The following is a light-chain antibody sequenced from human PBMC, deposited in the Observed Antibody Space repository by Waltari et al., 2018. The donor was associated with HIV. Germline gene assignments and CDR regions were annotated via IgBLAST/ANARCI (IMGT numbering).Light chain of an antibody. CDR2: GVN. V-gene: IGLV2-8*01. J-gene: IGLJ1*01. CDR1: SSDVGTYNY. CDR3: SSYVGNNIYV. Sequence: QSALTQPPSASGSPGQSVTISCIGTSSDVGTYNYVSWYQHHPGRAPQLMIFGVNQRASGVPDRFSASRSGNTAYLTVAGLQPEDEADYYCSSYVGNNIYVFGTGTKVTVL.